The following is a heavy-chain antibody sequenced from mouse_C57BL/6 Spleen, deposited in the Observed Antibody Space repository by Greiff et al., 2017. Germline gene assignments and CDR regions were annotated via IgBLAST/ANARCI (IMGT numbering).Heavy chain of an antibody. V-gene: IGHV1-75*01. Sequence: QVQLQQSGPELVKPGASVKMSCKASGYTFTDYYINWVKQRPGQGLEWIGWIFPGSGSTYYNEKFKGKATLTVDKSSSTAYMLLSSLTSEDSAVYFCARSQLTGTSYAMDYWGQGTSVTVSS. D-gene: IGHD4-1*01. CDR3: ARSQLTGTSYAMDY. CDR1: GYTFTDYY. CDR2: IFPGSGST. J-gene: IGHJ4*01.